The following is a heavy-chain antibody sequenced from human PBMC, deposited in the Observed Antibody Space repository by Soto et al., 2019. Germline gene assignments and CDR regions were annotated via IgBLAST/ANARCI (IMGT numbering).Heavy chain of an antibody. CDR3: ARDPVGAIYYYGMDD. CDR2: IIPIFGTA. J-gene: IGHJ6*02. Sequence: SVKVSCKASGGTFSSYAISWVRQAPGQGLEWMGGIIPIFGTANYAQKFQGRVTITADESTSTAYMELSSLRSEDTPVYYCARDPVGAIYYYGMDDWGQGTTVTVSS. CDR1: GGTFSSYA. V-gene: IGHV1-69*13. D-gene: IGHD1-26*01.